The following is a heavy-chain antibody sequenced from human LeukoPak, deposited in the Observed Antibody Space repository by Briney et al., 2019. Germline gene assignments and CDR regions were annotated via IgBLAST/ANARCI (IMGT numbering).Heavy chain of an antibody. V-gene: IGHV3-66*01. CDR3: AREGGGGFYNTSGYYYSYYFDY. D-gene: IGHD3-22*01. CDR2: IYSGGST. J-gene: IGHJ4*02. Sequence: GGSLRLSCAASGFTVSSNYMSWVRQAPGKGLEWVSIIYSGGSTYYADSVKGRFTISRDNSKNTLYLQMNSLRAEDTAVYYCAREGGGGFYNTSGYYYSYYFDYWGQGTLVTVSS. CDR1: GFTVSSNY.